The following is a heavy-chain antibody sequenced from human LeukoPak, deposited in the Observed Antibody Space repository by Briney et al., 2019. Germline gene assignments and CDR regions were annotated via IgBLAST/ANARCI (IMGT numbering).Heavy chain of an antibody. J-gene: IGHJ5*02. CDR2: INPNSGGT. V-gene: IGHV1-2*02. Sequence: ASVKVSCKTSGYSFTDYYMHWVRQAPGQELEWMGWINPNSGGTSAAQKFQGRVTMTRDTSITTVYMEVSWLTSDDTAIYYCARADRLHGGPYLIGPWGQGTLVTVSS. D-gene: IGHD2-21*01. CDR3: ARADRLHGGPYLIGP. CDR1: GYSFTDYY.